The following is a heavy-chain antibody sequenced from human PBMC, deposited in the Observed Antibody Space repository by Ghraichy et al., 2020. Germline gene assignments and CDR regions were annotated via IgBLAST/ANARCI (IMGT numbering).Heavy chain of an antibody. V-gene: IGHV1-8*01. J-gene: IGHJ6*02. Sequence: ASVKVSCKASGYTFTSYDINWVRQATGQGLEWMGWMNPNSGNTGYAQKFQGRVTMTRNTSISTAYMELSSLRSEDTAVYYCARGKGSRVVYYYYGMDVWGQGTTVTVSS. D-gene: IGHD2-15*01. CDR3: ARGKGSRVVYYYYGMDV. CDR1: GYTFTSYD. CDR2: MNPNSGNT.